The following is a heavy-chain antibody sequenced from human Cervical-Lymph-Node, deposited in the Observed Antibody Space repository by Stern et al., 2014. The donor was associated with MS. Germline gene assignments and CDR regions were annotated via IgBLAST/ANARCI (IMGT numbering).Heavy chain of an antibody. D-gene: IGHD3-10*01. CDR3: ARGGRGVGLEY. Sequence: VQLVESGGGVVQPGRSLSLSCVASGFTSSTYAMHWVRQAPGKGLEWVAFVSYDGTQRNSTDSVKARFTISRDNSKNTLYLHMNSLRDEDTAVYFCARGGRGVGLEYWGQGALVTVSS. CDR2: VSYDGTQR. CDR1: GFTSSTYA. J-gene: IGHJ4*02. V-gene: IGHV3-30-3*01.